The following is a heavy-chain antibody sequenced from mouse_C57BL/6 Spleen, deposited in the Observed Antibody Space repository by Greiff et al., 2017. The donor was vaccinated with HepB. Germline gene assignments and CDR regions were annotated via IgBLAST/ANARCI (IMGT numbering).Heavy chain of an antibody. CDR2: IRNKATGYTT. J-gene: IGHJ2*01. CDR1: GFTFTDYY. D-gene: IGHD2-2*01. CDR3: ARSPWGYDFDY. Sequence: EVQLVESGGGLVQPGGSLSLSCAASGFTFTDYYMSWVRQPPGKALEWLGFIRNKATGYTTEYSASVKGRFTISRDNSQSILYLQMNALRAEDSATYYCARSPWGYDFDYWGQGTTLTVSS. V-gene: IGHV7-3*01.